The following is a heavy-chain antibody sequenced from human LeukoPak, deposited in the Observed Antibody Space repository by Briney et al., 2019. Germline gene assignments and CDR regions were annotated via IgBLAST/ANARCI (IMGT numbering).Heavy chain of an antibody. CDR2: IYYSGST. CDR1: GGSISSYY. D-gene: IGHD3-10*01. V-gene: IGHV4-59*01. CDR3: ASGSGGKGDY. Sequence: SETLSLTCTVSGGSISSYYWSWIRQPPGKGLEWIGYIYYSGSTNYNPSLKSRVTISVDTSKNQFSLKLSSVTAADTAVYYCASGSGGKGDYWGQGTLVTVSS. J-gene: IGHJ4*02.